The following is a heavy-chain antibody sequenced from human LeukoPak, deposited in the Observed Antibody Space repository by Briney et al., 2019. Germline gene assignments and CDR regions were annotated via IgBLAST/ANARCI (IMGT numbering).Heavy chain of an antibody. J-gene: IGHJ5*02. CDR3: ARDQSSCWYWFDP. D-gene: IGHD6-13*01. V-gene: IGHV4-30-2*01. Sequence: PPQTLSLTCAVSGGSISSGGYSWNWIRQPPGKGLEWIGYIYHSGTTYYNPSLKSRVTISVDRSKNQFSLKLSSVTAADTAVYYCARDQSSCWYWFDPWGQGTLVTVSS. CDR1: GGSISSGGYS. CDR2: IYHSGTT.